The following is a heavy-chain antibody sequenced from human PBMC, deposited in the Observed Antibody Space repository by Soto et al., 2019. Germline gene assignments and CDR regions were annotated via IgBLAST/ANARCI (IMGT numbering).Heavy chain of an antibody. CDR2: INPSGGST. D-gene: IGHD2-15*01. V-gene: IGHV1-46*01. CDR3: ARAAGISGMDV. CDR1: GYTFTSYY. J-gene: IGHJ6*02. Sequence: QVQLVQSGAEEKKPGASVEVSCKASGYTFTSYYRHWVRQAPGQGLEWMGIINPSGGSTSYAQKFQGRVTMTRDTSTSTVYMELSSLRSEDTAVYYCARAAGISGMDVWGQGTTVTVSS.